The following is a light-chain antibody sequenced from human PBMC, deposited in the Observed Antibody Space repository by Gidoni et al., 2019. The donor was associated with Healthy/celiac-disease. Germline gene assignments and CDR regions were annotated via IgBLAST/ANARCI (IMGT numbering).Light chain of an antibody. CDR3: QQYGSSPGT. V-gene: IGKV3-20*01. Sequence: ELVSPQSPDTLSLSPGERATLPCRASQSVSSCYLAWYQQTPGQAPRLLIYGASSRATGIPDRFGGSGSGTDFTLTISRLEPEDLAVYYCQQYGSSPGTFXPXTKVXIK. CDR2: GAS. J-gene: IGKJ1*01. CDR1: QSVSSCY.